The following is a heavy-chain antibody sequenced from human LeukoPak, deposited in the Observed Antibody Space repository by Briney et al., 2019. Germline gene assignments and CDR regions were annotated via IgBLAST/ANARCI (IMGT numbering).Heavy chain of an antibody. Sequence: SVKVSCKASGGTFSSYAISWVRQAPGQGLEWMGGIIPIFGTANYARKFQGRVTITADESTSTAYMELSSLRSEDTAVYYCAKAASSSWPSYYYGMDVWGQGTTVTVSS. J-gene: IGHJ6*02. D-gene: IGHD6-13*01. CDR2: IIPIFGTA. CDR3: AKAASSSWPSYYYGMDV. CDR1: GGTFSSYA. V-gene: IGHV1-69*13.